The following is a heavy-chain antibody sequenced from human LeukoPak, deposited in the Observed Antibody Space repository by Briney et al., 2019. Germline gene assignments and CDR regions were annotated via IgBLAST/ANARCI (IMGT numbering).Heavy chain of an antibody. CDR2: ISGSGGST. Sequence: GGSLRLSCAASGFTFGSYAMSWVRQAPGKGLEWVSAISGSGGSTYYADSVKGRFTISRDNSKNTLYLQMNSLRAEDTAVYYCAKGGSRLWFGELLIFDYWGQGTLVTVSS. CDR3: AKGGSRLWFGELLIFDY. J-gene: IGHJ4*02. CDR1: GFTFGSYA. V-gene: IGHV3-23*01. D-gene: IGHD3-10*01.